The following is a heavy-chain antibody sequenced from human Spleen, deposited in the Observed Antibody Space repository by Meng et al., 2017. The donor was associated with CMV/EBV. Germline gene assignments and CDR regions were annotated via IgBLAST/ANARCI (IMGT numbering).Heavy chain of an antibody. CDR1: GYKFTNYW. CDR2: IWPTDSDT. J-gene: IGHJ3*01. CDR3: AKRISDAFDV. Sequence: GGSLRLSCKGSGYKFTNYWIGWVRQMPGKGLEWMGTIWPTDSDTTYSPSFQGLVTISVDKSIRTVYLQWSSLKASDTAIYYCAKRISDAFDVWGQGTLVTVSS. D-gene: IGHD3-3*02. V-gene: IGHV5-51*01.